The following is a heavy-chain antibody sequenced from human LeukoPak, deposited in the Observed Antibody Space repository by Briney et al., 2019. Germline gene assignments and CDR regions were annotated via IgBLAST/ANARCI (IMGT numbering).Heavy chain of an antibody. CDR1: GFPFSSYG. D-gene: IGHD6-13*01. CDR3: AKDSSSSNYYYGLDV. V-gene: IGHV3-30*18. Sequence: PGRSLRLSCAASGFPFSSYGMHWVRQAPGKGLEWVPFISYDGANKYYADSVKGRFTISRDNSKNTLYLQMNSLRGDDTGMYFCAKDSSSSNYYYGLDVWGQGTTVTVSS. CDR2: ISYDGANK. J-gene: IGHJ6*02.